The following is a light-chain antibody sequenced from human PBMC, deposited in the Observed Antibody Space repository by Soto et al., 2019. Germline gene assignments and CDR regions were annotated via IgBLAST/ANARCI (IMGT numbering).Light chain of an antibody. V-gene: IGLV2-23*03. CDR3: CSYAGTTTFVV. CDR1: SSDVGSYSL. J-gene: IGLJ2*01. CDR2: EGS. Sequence: QSALTQPASVSGSPGQSITISCTGTSSDVGSYSLVSWYQHHPGKAPKLIIYEGSKRPSGVSSRFSGSKSGDTASLTISGLQAEDEADYYCCSYAGTTTFVVFGGGTKLTVL.